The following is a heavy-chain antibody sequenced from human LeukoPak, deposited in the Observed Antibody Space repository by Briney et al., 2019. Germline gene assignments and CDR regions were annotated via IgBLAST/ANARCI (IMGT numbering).Heavy chain of an antibody. Sequence: SETLSLTCTVSGASISSDYWNWIRQPPGKGLEWIGHVYHSGSTNYNPSLKSRVTISVDTSKNQFSLKLSSVTAADTAVYYCARGVGYGQNFDYWGQGTLVTVSS. J-gene: IGHJ4*02. V-gene: IGHV4-59*01. CDR3: ARGVGYGQNFDY. D-gene: IGHD5-18*01. CDR2: VYHSGST. CDR1: GASISSDY.